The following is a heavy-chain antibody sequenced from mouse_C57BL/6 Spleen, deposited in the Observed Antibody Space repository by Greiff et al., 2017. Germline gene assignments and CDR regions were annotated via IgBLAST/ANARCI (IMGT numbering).Heavy chain of an antibody. CDR1: GYTFTDYN. CDR2: INPNNGGT. D-gene: IGHD1-1*01. Sequence: VHVKQSGPELVKPGASVKMSCKASGYTFTDYNMHWVKQSHGKSLEWIGYINPNNGGTSYNQKFKGKATLTVNKSSSTAYMELRSLTSEDSAVYYCAPSYYGSLLDYWGQGTTLTVSS. CDR3: APSYYGSLLDY. V-gene: IGHV1-22*01. J-gene: IGHJ2*01.